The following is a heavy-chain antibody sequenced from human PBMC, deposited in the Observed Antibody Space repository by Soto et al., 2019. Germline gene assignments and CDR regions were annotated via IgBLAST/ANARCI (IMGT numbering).Heavy chain of an antibody. J-gene: IGHJ4*02. CDR2: IYYSGST. CDR1: GCSISSSSYY. V-gene: IGHV4-39*01. D-gene: IGHD6-13*01. Sequence: KTAETLSLTCTVSGCSISSSSYYLGWIRQPPGKGLEWIGSIYYSGSTYYNPSLKSRVTISVDTSKNQFSLKLSSVNAADTAVSYCAGIRIAAAGMGGFDYWGQGTLVTVSS. CDR3: AGIRIAAAGMGGFDY.